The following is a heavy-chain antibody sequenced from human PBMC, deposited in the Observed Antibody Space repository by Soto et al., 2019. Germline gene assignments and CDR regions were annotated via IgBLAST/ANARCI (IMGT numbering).Heavy chain of an antibody. CDR1: GFTFSSYE. CDR2: ISSSGSTI. Sequence: GGSLRLSCAASGFTFSSYEMNWVRQAPGKGLEWVSYISSSGSTIYYADSVKGRFTISRDNAKNSLYLQMNSLRAEDTAVYYCAREPDHWFDPWGQGTLVTVSS. CDR3: AREPDHWFDP. V-gene: IGHV3-48*03. J-gene: IGHJ5*02.